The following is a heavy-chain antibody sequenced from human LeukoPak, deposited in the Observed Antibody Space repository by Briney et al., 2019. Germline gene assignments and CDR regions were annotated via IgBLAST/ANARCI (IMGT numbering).Heavy chain of an antibody. CDR3: AAAVYDSSGYYYEYYFDY. CDR2: IVVGSGNT. CDR1: RFTFTSSA. Sequence: SVNVSCKASRFTFTSSAMQWVRQARGQRLECIGWIVVGSGNTNYAQKFQERVTITRDMSTSTAYMELSSLRSEDTAVYYCAAAVYDSSGYYYEYYFDYWGQGTLVTVSS. V-gene: IGHV1-58*02. D-gene: IGHD3-22*01. J-gene: IGHJ4*02.